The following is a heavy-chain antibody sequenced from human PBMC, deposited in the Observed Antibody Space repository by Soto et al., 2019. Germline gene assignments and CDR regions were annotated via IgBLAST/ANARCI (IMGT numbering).Heavy chain of an antibody. CDR2: ISAYNGNT. CDR3: ARDVYGSGSYYWFDP. D-gene: IGHD3-10*01. J-gene: IGHJ5*02. V-gene: IGHV1-18*01. Sequence: QVQLVQSGAEVKKPGASVKVSCKASGYTFTSYGISWVRQAPGQGLEWMGWISAYNGNTNYAQKLQGRVTMTTDTSTSTAYVELRSLRSDDTAVYYCARDVYGSGSYYWFDPLGQGTLVTVSS. CDR1: GYTFTSYG.